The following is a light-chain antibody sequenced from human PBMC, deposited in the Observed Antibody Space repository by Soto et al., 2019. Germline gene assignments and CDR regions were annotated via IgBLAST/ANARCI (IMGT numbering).Light chain of an antibody. CDR3: QQRSNGFT. V-gene: IGKV3-11*01. CDR1: QSVSSY. CDR2: DAS. Sequence: EIVLTQSPATLSLSPGERATLSCRASQSVSSYLAWYQQKPGQAPRLLIYDASNRATGIPARFSGSGSGTDFTITISSLEPEDFAVYYCQQRSNGFTFGPGTKVDIK. J-gene: IGKJ3*01.